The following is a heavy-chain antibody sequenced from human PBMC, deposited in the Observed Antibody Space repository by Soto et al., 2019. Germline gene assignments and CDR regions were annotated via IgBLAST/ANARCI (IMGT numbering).Heavy chain of an antibody. CDR1: GGTFSSYA. Sequence: SVKVSCKASGGTFSSYAISWVRQAPGQGLEWMGGIIPIFGTANYAQKFQGRVTITADESTSTAYMELSSLRSEDTAVYYFARGSPYPYYFDYWGQGTLVPVSS. CDR2: IIPIFGTA. J-gene: IGHJ4*02. CDR3: ARGSPYPYYFDY. V-gene: IGHV1-69*13.